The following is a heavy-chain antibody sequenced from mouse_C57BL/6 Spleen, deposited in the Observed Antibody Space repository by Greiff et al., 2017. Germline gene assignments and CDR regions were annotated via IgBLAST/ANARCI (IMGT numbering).Heavy chain of an antibody. J-gene: IGHJ1*03. CDR2: IYPGDGDT. CDR1: GYAFSSYW. CDR3: ARSGGNPWYFDV. Sequence: VQLQQSGAELVKPGASVKISCKASGYAFSSYWMNWVKQRPGKGLEWIGQIYPGDGDTNYNGKFKGKATLTADKSSSTAYMQLSSLTSEDSAVYFCARSGGNPWYFDVWGTGTTVTVSS. D-gene: IGHD2-1*01. V-gene: IGHV1-80*01.